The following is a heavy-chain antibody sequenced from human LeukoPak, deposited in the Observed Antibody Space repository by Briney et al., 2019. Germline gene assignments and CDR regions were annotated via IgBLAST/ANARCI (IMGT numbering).Heavy chain of an antibody. CDR2: IYYSGST. V-gene: IGHV4-39*07. J-gene: IGHJ5*02. Sequence: SETLSLTCTVSGDSISSSSYYWGWIRQPPGKGLEWIGSIYYSGSTSYNPSLKSRVTISLDTSKNQFSLKLTSVTAADTAVYDCARKGYSISWYSPWGQGTLVTVSS. CDR3: ARKGYSISWYSP. D-gene: IGHD6-13*01. CDR1: GDSISSSSYY.